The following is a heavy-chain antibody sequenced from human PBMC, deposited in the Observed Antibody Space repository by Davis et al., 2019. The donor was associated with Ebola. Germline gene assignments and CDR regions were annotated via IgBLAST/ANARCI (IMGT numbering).Heavy chain of an antibody. CDR2: INSDGSST. J-gene: IGHJ6*02. V-gene: IGHV3-74*01. CDR3: ARALWFRESHPYYYYGMDV. CDR1: GFTFSSYW. Sequence: HTGGSLRLSCAASGFTFSSYWMHWVRQAPGKGLVWVSRINSDGSSTSYADSVKGRFTISRDNAKNTLYLQMNSLRAEDTAVYYCARALWFRESHPYYYYGMDVWGQGTTVTVSS. D-gene: IGHD3-10*01.